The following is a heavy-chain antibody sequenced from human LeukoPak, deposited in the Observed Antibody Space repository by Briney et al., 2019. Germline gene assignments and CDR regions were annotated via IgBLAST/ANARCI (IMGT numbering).Heavy chain of an antibody. D-gene: IGHD2/OR15-2a*01. CDR3: ARGAEFYYFMDV. CDR2: INPKSGGA. Sequence: GASVKVSCKASGYTFTGHYIHWVRQAPGQGLECMGWINPKSGGANYAQKFQGRVTMTRDTSISTAYMEVSRLRSDDTAVFYCARGAEFYYFMDVWGKGTTVTISS. J-gene: IGHJ6*03. CDR1: GYTFTGHY. V-gene: IGHV1-2*02.